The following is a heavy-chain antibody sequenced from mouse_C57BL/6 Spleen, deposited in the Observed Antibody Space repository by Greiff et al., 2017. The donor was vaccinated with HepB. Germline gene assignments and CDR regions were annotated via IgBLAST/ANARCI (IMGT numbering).Heavy chain of an antibody. CDR2: ISNGGGST. V-gene: IGHV5-12*01. CDR1: GFTFSDYY. J-gene: IGHJ2*01. Sequence: EVKLMESGGGLVQPGGSLKLSCAASGFTFSDYYMYWVRQTPEKRLEWVAYISNGGGSTYYPDTVKGRFTISRDNAKNTLYLQMSRLKSEDTAMYYCARGGDYDDTFDYWGQGTTLTVSS. CDR3: ARGGDYDDTFDY. D-gene: IGHD2-4*01.